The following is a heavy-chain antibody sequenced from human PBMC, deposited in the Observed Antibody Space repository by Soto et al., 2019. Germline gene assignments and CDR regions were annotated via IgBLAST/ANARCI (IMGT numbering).Heavy chain of an antibody. D-gene: IGHD2-2*01. J-gene: IGHJ5*02. V-gene: IGHV4-61*01. Sequence: PSETLSLTCTVSGGSISSSSYYWTWIRQPPGKGLEWIGYIYYSGSTDYNPSLKSRVTISADTSKNQFSLRLTSVTAADTAVYYCARGTSYSISWYYNWLDPWGQGTLVTVSS. CDR1: GGSISSSSYY. CDR3: ARGTSYSISWYYNWLDP. CDR2: IYYSGST.